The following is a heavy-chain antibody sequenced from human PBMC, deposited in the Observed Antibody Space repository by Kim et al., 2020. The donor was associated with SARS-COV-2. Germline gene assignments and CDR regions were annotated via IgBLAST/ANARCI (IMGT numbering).Heavy chain of an antibody. CDR3: ARGYLAGLDVDV. CDR2: IWYDGSNK. CDR1: GFTFSSYG. V-gene: IGHV3-33*01. J-gene: IGHJ6*02. D-gene: IGHD6-19*01. Sequence: GGSLRLSCAASGFTFSSYGMHWVRQAPGKGLEWVAVIWYDGSNKYYADSVKGRFTISRDNSKNTLYLQMNSLRAEDTAVYYCARGYLAGLDVDVWGQGTTVTVSS.